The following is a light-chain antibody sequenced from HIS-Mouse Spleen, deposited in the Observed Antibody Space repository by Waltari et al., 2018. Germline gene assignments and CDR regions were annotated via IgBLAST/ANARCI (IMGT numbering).Light chain of an antibody. CDR3: QQSYSTPVYT. Sequence: DIQMTQSPSSLSASVGDRVTITCRASQSISSYLNWYQQKPGKAPKLLIYAASSLQSGVPSRFSGSGSGTDFTLTISSLQPEDFATYYCQQSYSTPVYTFGQWTKLEIK. CDR1: QSISSY. V-gene: IGKV1-39*01. CDR2: AAS. J-gene: IGKJ2*01.